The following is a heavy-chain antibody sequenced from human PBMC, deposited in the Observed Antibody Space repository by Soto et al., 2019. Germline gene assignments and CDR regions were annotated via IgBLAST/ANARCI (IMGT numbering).Heavy chain of an antibody. Sequence: VASVKVSCKASGGTFSSYAISWVRQAPGQGLEWMGGIIPIFGTANYAQKFQGRVTITADESTSTAYMELSSLRSEDTAVYYCASLDYYDSSGYPQTSYYFDYWGQGTLVTVSS. CDR1: GGTFSSYA. D-gene: IGHD3-22*01. V-gene: IGHV1-69*13. CDR2: IIPIFGTA. CDR3: ASLDYYDSSGYPQTSYYFDY. J-gene: IGHJ4*02.